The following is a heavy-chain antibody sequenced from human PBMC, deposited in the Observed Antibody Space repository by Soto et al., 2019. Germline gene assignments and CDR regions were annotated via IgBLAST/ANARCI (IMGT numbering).Heavy chain of an antibody. V-gene: IGHV4-34*01. J-gene: IGHJ6*02. CDR1: GGSFSGYY. Sequence: SDTLSLTCAVYGGSFSGYYWSWIRQPPGKGLEWIGEINHSGSTNYNPSLKSRVTISVDTSKNQFSLKLSSVTAADTAVYYCARGDHYDILTGYPYYYGMDVWGQGTTVTVS. D-gene: IGHD3-9*01. CDR3: ARGDHYDILTGYPYYYGMDV. CDR2: INHSGST.